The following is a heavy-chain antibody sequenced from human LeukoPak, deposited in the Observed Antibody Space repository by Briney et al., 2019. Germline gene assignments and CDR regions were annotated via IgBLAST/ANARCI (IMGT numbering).Heavy chain of an antibody. Sequence: SETLSLTCTVSGYSISSGYYWGWIRQPPGKWLEWIGSIYNRGSTYYNPSLKSRVTISVDTFKNQFSLKLSSVTAADTAVYYCARDRSDCYGSGSYQSPWGQGTLVTVSS. J-gene: IGHJ5*02. V-gene: IGHV4-38-2*02. D-gene: IGHD3-10*01. CDR1: GYSISSGYY. CDR2: IYNRGST. CDR3: ARDRSDCYGSGSYQSP.